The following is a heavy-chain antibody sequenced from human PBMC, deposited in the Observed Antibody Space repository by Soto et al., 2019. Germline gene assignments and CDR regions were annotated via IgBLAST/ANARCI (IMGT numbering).Heavy chain of an antibody. J-gene: IGHJ5*02. Sequence: GGSLRLSCAASGFTFSSYAMSWVRQAPGKGLEWVSAISGSGGSTYYADSVKGRFTISRDNSKNTLYLQMNSLRAEDTAVYYCAKGGRRSSSSTTGFDPWGQGTLVTVSS. V-gene: IGHV3-23*01. CDR2: ISGSGGST. CDR1: GFTFSSYA. CDR3: AKGGRRSSSSTTGFDP. D-gene: IGHD6-13*01.